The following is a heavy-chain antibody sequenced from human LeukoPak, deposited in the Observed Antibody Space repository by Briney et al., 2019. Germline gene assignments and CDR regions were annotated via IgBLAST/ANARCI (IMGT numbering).Heavy chain of an antibody. V-gene: IGHV1-69*13. Sequence: ASVKVSCKASGGTFSSYAISWVRQAPGQGLEWMGRIIPIFGTANYAQKFQGRVTITADESTSTAYMGLSSLRSEDTAVYYCARDNAGPGYYYDSSGYIRWGQGTLVTVSS. CDR1: GGTFSSYA. J-gene: IGHJ4*02. CDR3: ARDNAGPGYYYDSSGYIR. CDR2: IIPIFGTA. D-gene: IGHD3-22*01.